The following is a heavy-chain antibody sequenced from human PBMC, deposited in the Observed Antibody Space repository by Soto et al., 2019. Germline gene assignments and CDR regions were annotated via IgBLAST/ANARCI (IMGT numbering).Heavy chain of an antibody. CDR2: VYYNENT. Sequence: NPSETLAFACSFSGGYIRSFTYYWGWIRQPPGKGLEWIGTVYYNENTYYNPSLKSRVTITVDTAKNQFSLKLRSVTAADTAMYFCARRERYYGSTGWFDPWGPGTMVTVSS. CDR1: GGYIRSFTYY. V-gene: IGHV4-39*01. D-gene: IGHD3-10*01. CDR3: ARRERYYGSTGWFDP. J-gene: IGHJ5*02.